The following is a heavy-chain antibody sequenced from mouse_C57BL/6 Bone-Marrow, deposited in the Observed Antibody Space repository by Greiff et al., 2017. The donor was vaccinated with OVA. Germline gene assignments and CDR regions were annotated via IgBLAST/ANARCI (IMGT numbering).Heavy chain of an antibody. D-gene: IGHD2-3*01. CDR3: ARRGWLLLDY. CDR1: GYAFTNYL. Sequence: QVQLQQSGAELVRPGTSVTVSCKASGYAFTNYLIEWVKQRPGQGLEWIGVINPGSGGTNYNEKFKGKATLTADKSSSTAYMQLSSLTSEDSAVYFCARRGWLLLDYWGQGTTLTVSS. J-gene: IGHJ2*01. V-gene: IGHV1-54*01. CDR2: INPGSGGT.